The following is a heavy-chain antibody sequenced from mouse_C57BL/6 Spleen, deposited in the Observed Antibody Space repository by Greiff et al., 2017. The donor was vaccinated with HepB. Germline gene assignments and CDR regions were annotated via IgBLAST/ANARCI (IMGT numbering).Heavy chain of an antibody. CDR2: IDPETGGT. J-gene: IGHJ2*01. CDR1: GYTFTDYE. CDR3: TRRGFYYYGSSYYFDY. Sequence: VQLQQSGAELVRPGASVTLSCKASGYTFTDYEMHWVKQTPVHGLEWIGAIDPETGGTAYNQKFKGKAILTADKSSSTAYMERRSLTSEDSAVYYCTRRGFYYYGSSYYFDYWGQGTTLTVSS. D-gene: IGHD1-1*01. V-gene: IGHV1-15*01.